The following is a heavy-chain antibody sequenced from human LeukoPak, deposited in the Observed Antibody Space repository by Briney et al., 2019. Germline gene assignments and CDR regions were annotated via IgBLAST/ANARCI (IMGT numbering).Heavy chain of an antibody. CDR3: AKFKGHYGDSEYYFDY. J-gene: IGHJ4*02. V-gene: IGHV3-21*01. CDR2: ITGGSDYI. Sequence: GGSLRLSCVASGFTFSTYTMNWVRQAPGKGLEWVSCITGGSDYIFYADSVRGRFTISRDNAKNSLYLQMNSLRAEDTAVYYCAKFKGHYGDSEYYFDYWGQGTLVTVSS. CDR1: GFTFSTYT. D-gene: IGHD3-10*01.